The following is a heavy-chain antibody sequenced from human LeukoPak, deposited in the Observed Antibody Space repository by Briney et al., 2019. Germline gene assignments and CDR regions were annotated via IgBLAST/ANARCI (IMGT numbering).Heavy chain of an antibody. J-gene: IGHJ6*02. CDR3: ATYTNGVAGDV. V-gene: IGHV3-7*01. CDR1: GLTFSKSW. CDR2: IKEDGSEK. D-gene: IGHD6-25*01. Sequence: PGGSLRLSCAASGLTFSKSWTSWVRQAPGQRLEWVAAIKEDGSEKDYVDSVKGRFTISRDNAKNSLYLQMNSLRADDTAVYYCATYTNGVAGDVWGQGTSVSVSS.